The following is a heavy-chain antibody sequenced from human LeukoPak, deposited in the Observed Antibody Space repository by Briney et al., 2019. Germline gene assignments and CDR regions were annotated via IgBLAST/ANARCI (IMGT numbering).Heavy chain of an antibody. CDR3: ARDGVVPAAGGFDP. J-gene: IGHJ5*02. D-gene: IGHD2-2*01. Sequence: GSSVKVSCKASGGTFSSYAISWVRQAPGQGLEWMGWISAYNGNTNYAQKLQGRVTMTTDTSTSTAYMELRSLRSDDTAVYYCARDGVVPAAGGFDPWGQGTLVTVSS. CDR1: GGTFSSYA. CDR2: ISAYNGNT. V-gene: IGHV1-18*01.